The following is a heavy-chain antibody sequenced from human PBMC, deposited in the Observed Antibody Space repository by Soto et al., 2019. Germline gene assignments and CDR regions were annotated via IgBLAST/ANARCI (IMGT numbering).Heavy chain of an antibody. CDR3: LAPGYCSGGSCQVFDY. CDR1: GFTFSGSA. V-gene: IGHV3-73*02. CDR2: IRSKANSYAT. J-gene: IGHJ4*02. D-gene: IGHD2-15*01. Sequence: EVQLVESGGGLVQPGGSLKLSCAASGFTFSGSAMHWVRQASGKGLEWVGRIRSKANSYATAYGASVKGRFTISRDDSKNTAYLQMNSLKTEDTAVYYCLAPGYCSGGSCQVFDYWGQGILVTVSS.